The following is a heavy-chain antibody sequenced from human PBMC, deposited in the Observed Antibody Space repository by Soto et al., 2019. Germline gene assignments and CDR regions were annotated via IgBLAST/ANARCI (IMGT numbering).Heavy chain of an antibody. CDR1: GGSISSDSYY. CDR3: ARVPDR. V-gene: IGHV4-30-2*01. CDR2: IYHSGNT. Sequence: SETLSLTCTVSGGSISSDSYYWSWIRQPPGKGLEWIGYIYHSGNTYYNPSLKSRVTISVDRSKNQFSLKPSSVTAADTAVYYCARVPDRWGQGTLVTVSS. D-gene: IGHD2-2*01. J-gene: IGHJ5*02.